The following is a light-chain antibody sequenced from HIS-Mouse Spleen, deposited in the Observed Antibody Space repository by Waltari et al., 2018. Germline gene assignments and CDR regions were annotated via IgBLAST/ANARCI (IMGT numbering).Light chain of an antibody. J-gene: IGLJ2*01. CDR3: YSTDSSGNHRV. V-gene: IGLV3-10*01. CDR1: ALPKKY. Sequence: SYELTQPPSVSVSAGQTARITCCGDALPKKYAFWYQQKSGQAPVLVIYEDSKRPSGIPERFSGSSSGTMATLTISGAQVEDEADYYCYSTDSSGNHRVFGGGTKLTVL. CDR2: EDS.